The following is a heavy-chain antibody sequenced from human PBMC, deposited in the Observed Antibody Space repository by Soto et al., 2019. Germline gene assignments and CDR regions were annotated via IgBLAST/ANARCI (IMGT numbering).Heavy chain of an antibody. CDR2: INPSGGST. J-gene: IGHJ6*02. V-gene: IGHV1-46*01. CDR3: AIRQDNWNFGSGIPDYYYGMDV. CDR1: GYTFTSHY. Sequence: ASVKVSCKASGYTFTSHYMHWVRQAPGQGLEWMVIINPSGGSTTYGQKFQGRVTMTRDASTTTVYMELSSLRSEDTAVYYCAIRQDNWNFGSGIPDYYYGMDVWGQGTTVPVSS. D-gene: IGHD1-7*01.